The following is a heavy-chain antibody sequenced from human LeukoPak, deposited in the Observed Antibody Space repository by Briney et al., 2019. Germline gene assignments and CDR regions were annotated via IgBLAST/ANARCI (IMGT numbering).Heavy chain of an antibody. CDR1: GVTFSDVW. CDR3: TVRSSI. V-gene: IGHV3-15*01. CDR2: IHTNIDGGVI. J-gene: IGHJ4*02. D-gene: IGHD3-3*02. Sequence: SGGSLRLSCVVSGVTFSDVWMSWVRQAPGKGLEWVGRIHTNIDGGVIDYAAPVQGRFTISRDDSKSTLYLQMNYLKTEDTAMYYCTVRSSIWGQGTLVTVSS.